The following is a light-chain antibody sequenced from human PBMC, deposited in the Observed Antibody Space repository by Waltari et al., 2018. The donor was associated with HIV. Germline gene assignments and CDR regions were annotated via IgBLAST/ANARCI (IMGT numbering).Light chain of an antibody. J-gene: IGKJ2*01. V-gene: IGKV4-1*01. CDR1: QSVLYSSNNKNY. CDR2: WAS. CDR3: QQYYSTPRT. Sequence: DIVMTQSPDSLAVSLGERATINCKSSQSVLYSSNNKNYLAWYQQKPGQPPMLLIYWASNRESGLPDRFSGGGSGTDFTLTISSLQAEDVAVYYCQQYYSTPRTFGQETKLEIK.